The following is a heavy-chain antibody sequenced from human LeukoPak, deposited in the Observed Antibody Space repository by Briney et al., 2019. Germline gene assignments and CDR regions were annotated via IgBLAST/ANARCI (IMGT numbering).Heavy chain of an antibody. V-gene: IGHV4-34*01. D-gene: IGHD2-2*01. CDR1: AVSFSGHY. Sequence: SETLSLTCAVYAVSFSGHYCTRICQPPVNGQEWIGESTHSGSTKYNPSLMSGVTISVDTSKSQFSLKLTSVTAADTAVYHCARGRTGAAALDFWGPGNLVTVSS. CDR2: STHSGST. CDR3: ARGRTGAAALDF. J-gene: IGHJ4*02.